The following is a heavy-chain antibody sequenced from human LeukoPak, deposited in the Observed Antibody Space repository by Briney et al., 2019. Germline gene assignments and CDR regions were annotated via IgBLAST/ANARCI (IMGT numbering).Heavy chain of an antibody. D-gene: IGHD5-12*01. CDR1: GFTFGSYS. CDR2: IDSSGSYI. CDR3: ARRSQSGYDYFDY. J-gene: IGHJ4*02. Sequence: GGSLRLSCAASGFTFGSYSMNWVRQAPGKGLEWVSSIDSSGSYIYYADSVKGRFTISRDNAKNSLYLQMNSLRAEDTAVYYCARRSQSGYDYFDYWGQGTLVTVSS. V-gene: IGHV3-21*01.